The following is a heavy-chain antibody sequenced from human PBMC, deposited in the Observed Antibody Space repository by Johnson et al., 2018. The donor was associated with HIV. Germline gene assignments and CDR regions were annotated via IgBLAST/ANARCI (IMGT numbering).Heavy chain of an antibody. Sequence: QVQLVESGGGLVQPGRSLRLSCAASGFTFSSYAMHWVRQAPGKGLEWVAVISYDGSNKYYADSVKGRFTISRDNSKNTLYLQMNSLSAEDTAVYYCAREGEWLVPSLDIWGQGTMVTVSS. CDR1: GFTFSSYA. CDR3: AREGEWLVPSLDI. J-gene: IGHJ3*02. CDR2: ISYDGSNK. V-gene: IGHV3-30-3*01. D-gene: IGHD6-19*01.